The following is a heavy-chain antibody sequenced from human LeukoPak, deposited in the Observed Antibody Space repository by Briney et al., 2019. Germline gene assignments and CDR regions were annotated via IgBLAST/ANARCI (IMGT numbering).Heavy chain of an antibody. D-gene: IGHD1-14*01. V-gene: IGHV1-2*02. CDR1: GYTFTGYY. J-gene: IGHJ4*02. Sequence: ASVKVSCKASGYTFTGYYMHWVRQAPGQGLEWMGWINPNSGGTNYAQKFQGRVTMTRDTSISTAYMELSRLRSDDTAVYYCASPTAAGTTAFTFDYWGQGTLVTVSS. CDR3: ASPTAAGTTAFTFDY. CDR2: INPNSGGT.